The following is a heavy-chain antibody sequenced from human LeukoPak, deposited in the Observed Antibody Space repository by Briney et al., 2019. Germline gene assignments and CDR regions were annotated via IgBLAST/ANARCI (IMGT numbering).Heavy chain of an antibody. CDR1: GGSISSYY. CDR3: ARAVFYYGSGKYNWFDP. V-gene: IGHV4-4*07. CDR2: IYTSGST. D-gene: IGHD3-10*01. J-gene: IGHJ5*02. Sequence: SETLSLTCTVSGGSISSYYWSWIRQPAGKGLEWIGRIYTSGSTNYNPSLKSRVTMSVDTSKNQFSLKLSSVTAADTAVYYCARAVFYYGSGKYNWFDPWGLGTLVTVSS.